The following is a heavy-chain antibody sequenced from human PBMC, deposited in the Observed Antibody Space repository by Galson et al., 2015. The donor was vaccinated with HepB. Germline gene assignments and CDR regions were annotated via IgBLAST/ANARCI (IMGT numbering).Heavy chain of an antibody. CDR2: ISSNGGST. J-gene: IGHJ4*02. CDR3: ARDRGSYSEGEFDY. D-gene: IGHD1-26*01. CDR1: GFTFSRYG. V-gene: IGHV3-64*01. Sequence: SLRLSCAASGFTFSRYGMHWVRQAPGKGLEYVSEISSNGGSTYYANSVKGRFTISRDNSKNTLYLQMGSLRAEDMAVYYCARDRGSYSEGEFDYWGQGTLVTVSS.